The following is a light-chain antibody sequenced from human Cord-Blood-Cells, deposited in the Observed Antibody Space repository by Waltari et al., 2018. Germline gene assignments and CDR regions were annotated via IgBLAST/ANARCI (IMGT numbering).Light chain of an antibody. V-gene: IGKV1-39*01. CDR2: AAS. CDR1: QRISSY. Sequence: DIQMTQSPSSLSASVGDRVTITCRASQRISSYLIWYQQKPGKSPKLLIYAASSLQSGVPSRFSGSGSGTDFTLTISSLQPEDFATYYCQQSYSTPQLTFGGGTKVEIK. J-gene: IGKJ4*01. CDR3: QQSYSTPQLT.